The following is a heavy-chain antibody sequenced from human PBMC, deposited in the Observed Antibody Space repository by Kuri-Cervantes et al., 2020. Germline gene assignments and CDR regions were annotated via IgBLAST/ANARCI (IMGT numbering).Heavy chain of an antibody. CDR1: GGSISSYY. CDR3: ARDSGYYYGMDV. V-gene: IGHV4-59*01. D-gene: IGHD3-10*01. Sequence: SETLSLTFTVSGGSISSYYWSWIRQPPGKGLEWIGYIYYSGSTNYNPSLKSRVTISVDTSKNQFSLKLSSVTAADTAVYYCARDSGYYYGMDVWGQGTTVTVSS. J-gene: IGHJ6*02. CDR2: IYYSGST.